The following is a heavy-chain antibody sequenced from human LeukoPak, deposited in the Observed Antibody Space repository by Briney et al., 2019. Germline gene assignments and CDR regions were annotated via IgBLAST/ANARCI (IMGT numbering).Heavy chain of an antibody. Sequence: GASVKVSCKASGGTFSSYAISWVRQAPGQGLEWMGGIIPIFGTANYAQKFQGRVTITTDESTSTAYMELSSLRSEDTAVHYCARGSYYYGSGWAAFDIWGQGTMVTVSS. J-gene: IGHJ3*02. V-gene: IGHV1-69*05. CDR2: IIPIFGTA. D-gene: IGHD3-10*01. CDR1: GGTFSSYA. CDR3: ARGSYYYGSGWAAFDI.